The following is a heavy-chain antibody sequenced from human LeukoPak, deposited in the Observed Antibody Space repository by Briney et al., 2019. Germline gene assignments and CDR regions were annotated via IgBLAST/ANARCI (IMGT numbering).Heavy chain of an antibody. Sequence: LVKVSCKASGGTFSSYAISWVRQAPGQGLEWMGRIIPILGIANYAQKFQGRVTITADKSTSTAYMELSSLRSEDTAVYYCARGQSRRFDYWGQGTLVTVSS. CDR2: IIPILGIA. J-gene: IGHJ4*02. CDR3: ARGQSRRFDY. CDR1: GGTFSSYA. V-gene: IGHV1-69*04. D-gene: IGHD4-11*01.